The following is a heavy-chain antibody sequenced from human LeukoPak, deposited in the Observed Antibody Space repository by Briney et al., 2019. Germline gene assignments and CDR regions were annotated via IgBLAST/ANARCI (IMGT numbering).Heavy chain of an antibody. CDR3: ATEGSEATGSPSYYYYYMDV. V-gene: IGHV1-69*05. J-gene: IGHJ6*03. CDR1: GGTLSSYA. D-gene: IGHD5-12*01. CDR2: IIPIFGTA. Sequence: SVKVSCKASGGTLSSYAISWVRQAPGQGLEWMGGIIPIFGTANYAQKFQGRVTITTDESMSTAYMELSSLRSEDTAVYYCATEGSEATGSPSYYYYYMDVWGKGTTVTVSS.